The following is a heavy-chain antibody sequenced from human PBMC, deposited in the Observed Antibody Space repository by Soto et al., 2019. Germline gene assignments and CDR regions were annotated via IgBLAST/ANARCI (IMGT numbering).Heavy chain of an antibody. CDR1: GGSISSSSYY. Sequence: PSETLSLTCTVSGGSISSSSYYWGWIRQPPGKGLEWIGSIYYSGSTYYNPSLKSRVTISVDTSKNQFSLKLSSVTAADTAVYYCARRVDYVWGSYRYSPYFDYWGQGTLVTVSS. J-gene: IGHJ4*02. D-gene: IGHD3-16*02. CDR2: IYYSGST. V-gene: IGHV4-39*01. CDR3: ARRVDYVWGSYRYSPYFDY.